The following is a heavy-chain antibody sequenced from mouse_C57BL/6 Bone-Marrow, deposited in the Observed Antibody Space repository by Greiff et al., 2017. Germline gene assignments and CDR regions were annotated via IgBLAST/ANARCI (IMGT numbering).Heavy chain of an antibody. Sequence: VQLQQSGAELARPGASVKLSCKASGYTFTSYGISWVKQRTGQGLEWIGEIYPRSGNTYYNEKFKGKATLTADNSSSTAYVELRSLTSADSSVWFCAINWYYFDYWGQGTTLTVSS. CDR2: IYPRSGNT. CDR3: AINWYYFDY. D-gene: IGHD4-1*01. V-gene: IGHV1-81*01. J-gene: IGHJ2*01. CDR1: GYTFTSYG.